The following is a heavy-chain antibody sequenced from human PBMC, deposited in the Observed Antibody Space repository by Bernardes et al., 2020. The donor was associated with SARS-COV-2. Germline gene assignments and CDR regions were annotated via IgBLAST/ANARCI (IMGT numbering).Heavy chain of an antibody. CDR2: ISSAGRTI. CDR3: VRHLKTGSNNWSPNH. J-gene: IGHJ4*02. V-gene: IGHV3-11*01. Sequence: GGSLRLSCAGSGFTFSDYYMSWIRQAPGTGLEWISFISSAGRTIYYTDSVKGRFTISRDNTKSSLTLHMVSLRTEDTAIYYCVRHLKTGSNNWSPNHWGQGTLVTVS. D-gene: IGHD1-1*01. CDR1: GFTFSDYY.